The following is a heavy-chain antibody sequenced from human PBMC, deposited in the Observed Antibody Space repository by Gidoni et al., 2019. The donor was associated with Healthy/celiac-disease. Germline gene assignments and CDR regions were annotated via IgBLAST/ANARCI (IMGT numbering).Heavy chain of an antibody. J-gene: IGHJ5*02. V-gene: IGHV1-2*06. Sequence: QVQLVQSGAEVKKPGASVKVSCQASGYTFPGYYMHWVLQAPGQGLEWMGRINPNSGGTNYAQKFQGRVTMTRDTSISTAYMELSRLRSDDTAVYYCARGPGSLGYCSSTSCYGGNWFDPWGQGTLVTVSS. D-gene: IGHD2-2*01. CDR2: INPNSGGT. CDR3: ARGPGSLGYCSSTSCYGGNWFDP. CDR1: GYTFPGYY.